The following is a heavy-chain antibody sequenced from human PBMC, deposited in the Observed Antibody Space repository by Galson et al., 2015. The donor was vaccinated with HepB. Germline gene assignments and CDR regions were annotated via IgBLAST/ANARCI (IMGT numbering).Heavy chain of an antibody. J-gene: IGHJ6*03. V-gene: IGHV1-69*13. CDR1: GGTFSSYA. CDR2: IIPIFGTA. Sequence: SVKVSCKASGGTFSSYAISWVRQAPGQGLEWMGGIIPIFGTANYAQKFQGRVTITADESTSTAYMELSSLRSEDTAVYYCARGYYYGSGSYYKHSNYYYYMDVWGKGTTVTVSS. D-gene: IGHD3-10*01. CDR3: ARGYYYGSGSYYKHSNYYYYMDV.